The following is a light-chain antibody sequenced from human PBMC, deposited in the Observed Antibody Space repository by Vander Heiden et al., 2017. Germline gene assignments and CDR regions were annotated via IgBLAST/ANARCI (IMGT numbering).Light chain of an antibody. V-gene: IGLV1-44*01. CDR3: AAWDDSLNGVV. Sequence: QSVLPQPLSASGTPGQRVTIPCSGSSSNIGSNSVNWYQQLPGTAPKLLIYTNNQRPSGVPDRFSGSKSGTSASLAISGLQSEDEADYYCAAWDDSLNGVVFGGGTKLTVL. J-gene: IGLJ2*01. CDR2: TNN. CDR1: SSNIGSNS.